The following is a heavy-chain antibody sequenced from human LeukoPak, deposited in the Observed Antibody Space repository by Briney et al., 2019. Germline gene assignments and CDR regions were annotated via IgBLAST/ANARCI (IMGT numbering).Heavy chain of an antibody. CDR2: IIPIFGTA. V-gene: IGHV1-69*06. Sequence: ASVKVSCKASGYTFTSYDINWVRQATGQGLEWMGGIIPIFGTANYAQKFQGRVTITADKSTSTAYMELSSLRSEDTAVYYCAHYDILTGSYYFDYWGQGTLVTVSS. D-gene: IGHD3-9*01. CDR1: GYTFTSYD. CDR3: AHYDILTGSYYFDY. J-gene: IGHJ4*02.